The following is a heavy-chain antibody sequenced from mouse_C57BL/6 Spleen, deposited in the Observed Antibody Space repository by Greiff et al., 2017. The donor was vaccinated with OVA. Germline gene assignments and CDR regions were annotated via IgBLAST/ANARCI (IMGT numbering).Heavy chain of an antibody. CDR2: IWRSGST. D-gene: IGHD1-1*01. CDR3: AKDYYGSSRDY. CDR1: GFSLTSYG. Sequence: VQLQQSGPGLVQPSQCLSISCTASGFSLTSYGVHWVRQSPGKGLEWLGVIWRSGSTDYNAAFMSRLSITKDNSKSQVFFKMNSLQADDAAIYYCAKDYYGSSRDYWGQGTTLTVSS. V-gene: IGHV2-5*01. J-gene: IGHJ2*01.